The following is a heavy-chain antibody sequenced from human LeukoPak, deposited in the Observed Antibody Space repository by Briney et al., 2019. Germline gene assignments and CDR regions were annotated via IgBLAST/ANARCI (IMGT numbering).Heavy chain of an antibody. CDR3: ARDRYSTSLDAFDI. V-gene: IGHV3-21*01. CDR2: ISPSSSYI. Sequence: PGGSLRLSCAAPGFTFSTYNINWVRQAPGKGLEWVSSISPSSSYIYYADSVKGQFTISRDNAKNSLYLQMNSLRAEDTAVYYCARDRYSTSLDAFDIWGQGTMVTVSS. CDR1: GFTFSTYN. J-gene: IGHJ3*02. D-gene: IGHD6-13*01.